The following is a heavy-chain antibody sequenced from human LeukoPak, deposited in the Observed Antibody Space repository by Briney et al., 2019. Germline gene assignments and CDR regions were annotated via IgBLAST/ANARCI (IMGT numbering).Heavy chain of an antibody. CDR2: ITAGAIT. V-gene: IGHV3-23*01. CDR3: VRGITSPDY. J-gene: IGHJ4*02. D-gene: IGHD1-14*01. CDR1: GFTFSNYA. Sequence: GGSLRLSCSASGFTFSNYAMSWVRQAPGKELEWVSGITAGAITYYADSVRGRFTISRDNSKITLFLQVNSLRADDTAIYYCVRGITSPDYWGQGILVTVSS.